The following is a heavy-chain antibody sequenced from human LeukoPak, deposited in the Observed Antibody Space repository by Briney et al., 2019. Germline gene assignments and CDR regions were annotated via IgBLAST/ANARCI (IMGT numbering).Heavy chain of an antibody. V-gene: IGHV4-4*07. CDR1: GGSISSYY. Sequence: SETLSLTCTVSGGSISSYYWSWIRQPAGKGLEWIGRIYTSGSTNYNPSLKSRVTMSVDTSKNQFSLKLSSVTAADTAVYYCARDGYYGSGSYYFYYWGQGTLVTVSS. D-gene: IGHD3-10*01. CDR2: IYTSGST. CDR3: ARDGYYGSGSYYFYY. J-gene: IGHJ4*02.